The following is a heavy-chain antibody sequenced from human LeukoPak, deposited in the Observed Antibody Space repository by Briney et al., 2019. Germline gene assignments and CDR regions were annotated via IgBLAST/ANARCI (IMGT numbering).Heavy chain of an antibody. CDR2: IYPGDSDT. J-gene: IGHJ4*02. V-gene: IGHV5-51*01. CDR3: ARRSHGGKDFDY. Sequence: GESLKISCKGSGYSFTSYWINWVRQMPGKGLEWMGIIYPGDSDTRYSPSFQGQVTISANKSINTAYLQWSSLKASNTAMYYWARRSHGGKDFDYWGQGTLVTVSS. D-gene: IGHD4-23*01. CDR1: GYSFTSYW.